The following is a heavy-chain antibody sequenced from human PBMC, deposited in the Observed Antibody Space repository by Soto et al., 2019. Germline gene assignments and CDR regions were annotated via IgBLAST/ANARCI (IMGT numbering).Heavy chain of an antibody. Sequence: SETLSLTCAVYGGSFSGYYWSWIRQPPGKGLEWIGEINHSGSTNYNPSLKSRVTISVDTSKNQFSLKLSSVTAADTAVYYCARGKQWLVGYYYYYYYMDVWGKGTTVTVSS. J-gene: IGHJ6*03. CDR2: INHSGST. D-gene: IGHD6-19*01. CDR3: ARGKQWLVGYYYYYYYMDV. CDR1: GGSFSGYY. V-gene: IGHV4-34*01.